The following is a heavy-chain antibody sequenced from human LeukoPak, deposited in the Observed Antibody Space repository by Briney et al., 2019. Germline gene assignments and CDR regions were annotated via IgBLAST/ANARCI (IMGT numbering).Heavy chain of an antibody. CDR3: ATAGARITMIVDGLYFQH. V-gene: IGHV1-24*01. D-gene: IGHD3-22*01. CDR2: FDPEDGET. J-gene: IGHJ1*01. CDR1: GYTLTELS. Sequence: ASVKVSCKVSGYTLTELSMHWVRQAPGKGLEWMGGFDPEDGETIYAQKFQGRVTMTEDTSTDTAYMELSSLRSEDTAVYYCATAGARITMIVDGLYFQHWGQGTLVTVSS.